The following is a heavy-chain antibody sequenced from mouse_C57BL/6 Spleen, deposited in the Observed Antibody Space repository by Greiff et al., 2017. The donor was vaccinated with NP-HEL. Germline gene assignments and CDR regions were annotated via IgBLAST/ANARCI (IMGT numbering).Heavy chain of an antibody. Sequence: VKLVESGAELVKPGASVKLSCKASGYTFTEYTIHWVKQRSGQGLEWIGWFYPGSGSIKYNEKFKDKATLTADKSSSTVYMELSRLTSEDSAVYCCARHEERRDYLDYWGQGTTLTVSS. CDR2: FYPGSGSI. CDR1: GYTFTEYT. V-gene: IGHV1-62-2*01. CDR3: ARHEERRDYLDY. J-gene: IGHJ2*01.